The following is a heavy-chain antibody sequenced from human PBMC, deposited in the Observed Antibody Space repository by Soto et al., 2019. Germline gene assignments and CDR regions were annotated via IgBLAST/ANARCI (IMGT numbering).Heavy chain of an antibody. J-gene: IGHJ6*02. CDR2: IHYSGST. CDR1: GSSISRYY. CDR3: ARDGSGSYPGRPRVGMDV. V-gene: IGHV4-59*01. D-gene: IGHD1-26*01. Sequence: SATLSLTCTASGSSISRYYFIWIRQPPGQGLEWIGYIHYSGSTNYNPSLKSRVTISVDTSKNQFSLNLSSVTAEDTAVYYCARDGSGSYPGRPRVGMDVWGQGTTITVSS.